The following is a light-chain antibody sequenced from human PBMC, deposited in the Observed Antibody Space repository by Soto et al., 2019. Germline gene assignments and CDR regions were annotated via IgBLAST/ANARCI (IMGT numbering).Light chain of an antibody. J-gene: IGLJ1*01. CDR1: SSDVGAYKY. CDR2: EVS. Sequence: QSVLAQPASVSGSPGQSITISCTGTSSDVGAYKYVSWYQQHPGKAPKLMIYEVSNRPSGVSNRFSGSNSGNTASVTISGLRAEDEADYYCSSYTSTNTQVFGTGTKVTVL. V-gene: IGLV2-14*01. CDR3: SSYTSTNTQV.